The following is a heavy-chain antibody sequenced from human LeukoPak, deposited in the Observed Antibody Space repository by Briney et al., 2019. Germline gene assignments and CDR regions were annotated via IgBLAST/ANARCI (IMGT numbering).Heavy chain of an antibody. CDR3: ARGIGAYYDFWSGYPDSDWFDP. CDR1: GYTFTSYY. D-gene: IGHD3-3*01. J-gene: IGHJ5*02. CDR2: INPSGGST. V-gene: IGHV1-46*01. Sequence: ASVKVSCKASGYTFTSYYMHWVRQAPGQGLEWMGIINPSGGSTSYAQKFQGRVTMTRDTSTSTVYMELSSLRSEDTAVYYCARGIGAYYDFWSGYPDSDWFDPWGQGPLVTVSS.